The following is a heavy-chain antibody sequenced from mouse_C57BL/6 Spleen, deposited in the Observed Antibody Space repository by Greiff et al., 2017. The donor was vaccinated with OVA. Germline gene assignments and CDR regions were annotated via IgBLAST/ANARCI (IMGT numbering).Heavy chain of an antibody. V-gene: IGHV5-17*01. CDR1: GFTFSDYG. CDR2: ISSGSSTI. CDR3: AREGPPYAMDY. Sequence: EVMLVESGGGLVKPGGSLKLSCAASGFTFSDYGMHWVRQAPEKGLEWVAYISSGSSTIYYADTVKGRFTISRDNAKNTLFLQMTSLRSEDTAMYYCAREGPPYAMDYWGQGTSVTVSS. J-gene: IGHJ4*01.